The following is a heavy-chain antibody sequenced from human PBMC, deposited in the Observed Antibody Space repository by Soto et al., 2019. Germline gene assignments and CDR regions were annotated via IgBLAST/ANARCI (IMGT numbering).Heavy chain of an antibody. CDR1: GGSISISSYY. Sequence: SETLSLTCTVSGGSISISSYYWSWIRQPAGKGLEWIGRIYTSGTTTYNPSLKSRVTMSIDASKNQFSLKLSSVTAADTAVYYCARDGTRYGPLDPXGQGTLVTVS. CDR3: ARDGTRYGPLDP. CDR2: IYTSGTT. D-gene: IGHD1-7*01. J-gene: IGHJ5*02. V-gene: IGHV4-61*02.